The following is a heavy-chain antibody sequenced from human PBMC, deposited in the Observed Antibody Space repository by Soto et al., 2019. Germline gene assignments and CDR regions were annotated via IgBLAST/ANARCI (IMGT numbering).Heavy chain of an antibody. CDR3: ARNPQWELTTEGDY. D-gene: IGHD1-26*01. CDR1: GFTFSSYW. CDR2: IYSDGSNT. Sequence: GWSLRLSCAASGFTFSSYWMHWVRQAPGKGLEWVSLIYSDGSNTCYADSVKGRFTISGDNAKNTLYLQMNSLRAEDTAVYYCARNPQWELTTEGDYWGQGTLVTGSS. J-gene: IGHJ4*01. V-gene: IGHV3-74*01.